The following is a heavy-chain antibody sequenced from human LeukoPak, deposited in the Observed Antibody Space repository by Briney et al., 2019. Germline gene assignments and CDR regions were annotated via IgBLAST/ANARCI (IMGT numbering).Heavy chain of an antibody. J-gene: IGHJ4*02. D-gene: IGHD1-14*01. CDR2: IIGSAGGST. CDR1: GFTFSTYA. CDR3: AKNRKSIDY. Sequence: PGGSLRLSCAASGFTFSTYAMSWVRQAPGKGLEWVSAIIGSAGGSTYYADSVKDRFTISRGNSKNTLYLQMNSLRADDTAVYYCAKNRKSIDYWGQGTLVTVSS. V-gene: IGHV3-23*01.